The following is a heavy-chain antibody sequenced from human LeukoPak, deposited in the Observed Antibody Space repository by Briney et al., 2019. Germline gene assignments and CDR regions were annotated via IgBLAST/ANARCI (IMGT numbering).Heavy chain of an antibody. Sequence: GGSLRLSCAAPGSTLSNAWTSGVRQAPGKGREWVGRIMSVTDGRTPDYASPAKARFTITSEDSQPTLYLQMNSLKTGDTAVYYCTGVSRSSWYDYWGQGTLVTVSS. CDR3: TGVSRSSWYDY. CDR2: IMSVTDGRTP. CDR1: GSTLSNAW. D-gene: IGHD6-13*01. J-gene: IGHJ4*02. V-gene: IGHV3-15*01.